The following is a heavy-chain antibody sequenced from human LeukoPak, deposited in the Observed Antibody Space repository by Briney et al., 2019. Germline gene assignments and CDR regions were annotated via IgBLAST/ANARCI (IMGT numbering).Heavy chain of an antibody. Sequence: SETLSLTCTVSGGSISSYYWSWIRQPPGKGLEWIGYIYYSGSTNYNPSLKSRVTISVDTPKNQFSLKLSSVTAADTAVYYCARSYVRWYFDLWGRGTLVTISS. CDR3: ARSYVRWYFDL. V-gene: IGHV4-59*01. CDR1: GGSISSYY. J-gene: IGHJ2*01. CDR2: IYYSGST. D-gene: IGHD3-16*01.